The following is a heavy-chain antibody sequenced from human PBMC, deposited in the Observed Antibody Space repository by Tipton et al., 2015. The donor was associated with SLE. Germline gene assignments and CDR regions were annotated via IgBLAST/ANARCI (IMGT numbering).Heavy chain of an antibody. D-gene: IGHD1-26*01. CDR1: GGSISSYY. CDR2: IYYSGST. J-gene: IGHJ4*02. V-gene: IGHV4-59*01. CDR3: ARDGYGGSPFSY. Sequence: TLSLTCTVSGGSISSYYWSWIRQPPGKGLEWIGYIYYSGSTNYNPSLKSRVTISVDTSKNQFSLKLSSVTAADTAVYYCARDGYGGSPFSYWGQGPLVTVSS.